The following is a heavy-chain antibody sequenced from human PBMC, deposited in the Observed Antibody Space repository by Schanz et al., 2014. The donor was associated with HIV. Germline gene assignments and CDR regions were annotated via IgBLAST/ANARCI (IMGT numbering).Heavy chain of an antibody. V-gene: IGHV3-21*02. CDR3: ATDLSSSWFFDN. Sequence: VQLVESGGGVVQPGRSLRLSCAGSGFTFSIYAMSWVRQAPGKGLEWVSSITSSSSYIYYADSVKGRFSVSRDNAKNSLYLQMNSLRAEDTAVYFCATDLSSSWFFDNWGQGTLVTVSS. D-gene: IGHD6-13*01. J-gene: IGHJ4*02. CDR2: ITSSSSYI. CDR1: GFTFSIYA.